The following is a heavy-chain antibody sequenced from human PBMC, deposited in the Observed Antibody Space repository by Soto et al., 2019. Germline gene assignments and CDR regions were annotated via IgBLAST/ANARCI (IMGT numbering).Heavy chain of an antibody. V-gene: IGHV3-74*01. CDR2: IDSDGNHT. CDR1: GFTFSNYW. D-gene: IGHD1-26*01. Sequence: EVQLVESGGGLVQPGGSLRLSCAASGFTFSNYWMHWVRQVPGKGLVWVSHIDSDGNHTTYADSVKGRFTISRDNAKNTVYLQMSSLRAEDTAVYYCVRDDVGVGIDYWGLGTLVTVSS. J-gene: IGHJ4*02. CDR3: VRDDVGVGIDY.